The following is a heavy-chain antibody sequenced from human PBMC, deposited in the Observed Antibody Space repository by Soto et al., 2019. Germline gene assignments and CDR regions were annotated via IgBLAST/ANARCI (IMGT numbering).Heavy chain of an antibody. CDR2: ISSSSSTI. V-gene: IGHV3-48*01. Sequence: PGGSLRLSCAASGLTFTSYSMNWVRQAPGKGLEWVSFISSSSSTIYYADSVKGRFTISRDNAKNSLYLQMNSLRAEDTAVYYCARDLLWGTAMVLWYFDLWGRGTLVTVSS. CDR3: ARDLLWGTAMVLWYFDL. CDR1: GLTFTSYS. J-gene: IGHJ2*01. D-gene: IGHD5-18*01.